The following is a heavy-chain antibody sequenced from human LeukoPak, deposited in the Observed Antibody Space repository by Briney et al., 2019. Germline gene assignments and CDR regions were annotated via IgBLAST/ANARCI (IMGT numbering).Heavy chain of an antibody. V-gene: IGHV3-7*01. D-gene: IGHD6-6*01. J-gene: IGHJ4*02. CDR1: GITFSSYW. CDR2: INQDGSEK. CDR3: AGGLPGHTSSMGY. Sequence: GGSLRLSCAASGITFSSYWMSWVRQAPGKGLEWVANINQDGSEKNYVDSVKGRFTISRDNAKNSLYLQMNSLRAEDTAVYYCAGGLPGHTSSMGYWGQGILVTVSS.